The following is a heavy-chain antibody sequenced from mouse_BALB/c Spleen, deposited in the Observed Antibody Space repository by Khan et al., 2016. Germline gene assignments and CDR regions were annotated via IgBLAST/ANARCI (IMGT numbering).Heavy chain of an antibody. CDR1: GYSITSGYY. CDR3: AGESYYFDY. J-gene: IGHJ2*01. V-gene: IGHV3-6*02. Sequence: VQLKESGPGLVKPSQSLSLTCSVTGYSITSGYYWNWIRQFPGNKLEWMGYISYDGSNNYNPSLKNRISITRDTSKNQFFLKLNSVTTEDTATYCCAGESYYFDYWGQGTTLTVSS. CDR2: ISYDGSN.